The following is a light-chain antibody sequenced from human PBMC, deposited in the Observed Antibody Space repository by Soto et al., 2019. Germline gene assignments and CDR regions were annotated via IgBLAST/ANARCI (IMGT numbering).Light chain of an antibody. V-gene: IGKV1-39*01. CDR2: AAS. CDR3: QQSYSTPGFT. Sequence: DIQMTQSPSSLSASIGDRVTITCRASQSISNYLNWYQQKPGKAPNLLIYAASNLQSGVPSRFSGSGSGTDFTLTISSLQPEDIATYYCQQSYSTPGFTFGPGTKVDIK. J-gene: IGKJ3*01. CDR1: QSISNY.